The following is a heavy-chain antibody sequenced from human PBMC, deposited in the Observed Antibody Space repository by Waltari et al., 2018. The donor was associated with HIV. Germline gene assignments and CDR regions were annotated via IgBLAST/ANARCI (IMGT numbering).Heavy chain of an antibody. J-gene: IGHJ4*02. CDR2: VYPGDSDV. Sequence: EVQLVQSGAEVKKAGESLKISCKGSGYSFNNYWIGWVRQMPGKGLEWMGVVYPGDSDVRYSPSFQGQVTISADKSTNTAYLQWSSLKASDTAIYYCASARVVATAAGVDYWGQGALVTVSS. D-gene: IGHD6-13*01. CDR3: ASARVVATAAGVDY. CDR1: GYSFNNYW. V-gene: IGHV5-51*01.